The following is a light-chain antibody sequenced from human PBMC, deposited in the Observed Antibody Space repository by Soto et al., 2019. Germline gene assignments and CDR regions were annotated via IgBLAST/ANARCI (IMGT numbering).Light chain of an antibody. Sequence: EIVLTQSPGTLSLSPGERATLSRRASQSVSSNYLAWYQQKPGQAPRLLIYCASSRASGIPDRFSGSGSGTDFTLTISSLEPEDFAVYYCQQYGSSPQYTFGQGTKLEIK. V-gene: IGKV3-20*01. CDR2: CAS. CDR1: QSVSSNY. CDR3: QQYGSSPQYT. J-gene: IGKJ2*01.